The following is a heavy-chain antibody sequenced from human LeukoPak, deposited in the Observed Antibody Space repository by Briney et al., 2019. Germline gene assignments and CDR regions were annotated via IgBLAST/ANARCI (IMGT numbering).Heavy chain of an antibody. CDR1: GFTFSNYG. Sequence: QPGESLRLSCAASGFTFSNYGMSWVRQAPGKGLEWVSVIRGSGGGTYYADSVKGRFTISRDNSKNTVYLQMNSLRAEDTAVYYCVKARMPHCGTDCLESWGQETLVTVSS. J-gene: IGHJ4*02. CDR2: IRGSGGGT. CDR3: VKARMPHCGTDCLES. D-gene: IGHD2-21*02. V-gene: IGHV3-23*01.